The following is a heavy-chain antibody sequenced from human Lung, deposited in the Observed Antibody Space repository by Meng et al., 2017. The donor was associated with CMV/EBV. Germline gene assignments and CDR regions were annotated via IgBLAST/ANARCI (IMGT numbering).Heavy chain of an antibody. D-gene: IGHD3-22*01. V-gene: IGHV3-21*01. J-gene: IGHJ5*02. CDR3: ARELGDSSGS. Sequence: NWVRQAPGKGLEWVSSISSSSSYIYYADSVKGRFTISRDNAKNSLYLQMNSLRAEDTAVYYCARELGDSSGSWGQGTLVTVSS. CDR2: ISSSSSYI.